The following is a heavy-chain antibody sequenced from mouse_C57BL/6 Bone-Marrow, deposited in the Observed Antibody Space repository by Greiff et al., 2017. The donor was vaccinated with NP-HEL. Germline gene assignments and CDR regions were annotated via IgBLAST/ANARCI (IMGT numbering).Heavy chain of an antibody. CDR3: ERHYYSNYLDY. D-gene: IGHD2-5*01. V-gene: IGHV5-6*01. Sequence: EVHLVESGGDLVKPGGSLKLSCAASGFTFSSYGMSWVRQTPDKRLEWVATISSGGSYTYYPDSVKGRFTISRDNAKNTLYLQMSSLKSEDTAMFYCERHYYSNYLDYGGKGTPLTVSA. CDR2: ISSGGSYT. J-gene: IGHJ2*01. CDR1: GFTFSSYG.